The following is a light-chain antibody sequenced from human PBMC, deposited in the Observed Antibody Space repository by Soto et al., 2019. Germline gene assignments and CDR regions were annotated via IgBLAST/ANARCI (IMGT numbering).Light chain of an antibody. J-gene: IGKJ4*01. CDR2: LAS. Sequence: DVQLTQSPSFLSTSVGDRVTITCRASQGIGSYLAWYQQKPGKAPKFLVCLASTLQSGVPSRFSGSGSGTEFNLTISNLQPEDFATYYCQQLHVYPSTFGGGTKVE. V-gene: IGKV1-9*01. CDR3: QQLHVYPST. CDR1: QGIGSY.